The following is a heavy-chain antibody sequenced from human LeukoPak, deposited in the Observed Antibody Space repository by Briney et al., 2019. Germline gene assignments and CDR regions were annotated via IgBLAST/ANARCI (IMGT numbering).Heavy chain of an antibody. CDR1: GYTFTGYY. D-gene: IGHD5-18*01. J-gene: IGHJ6*02. V-gene: IGHV1-2*04. Sequence: AAVKVSCKASGYTFTGYYMHWVRQAPGQGLEWMGWINPNSGGTNYAQKFQGWVTMTRDTSISTAYMELSRLRSDDTAVYYCARAGRGTAMAYYYYYGMDVWGQGTMVTVSS. CDR2: INPNSGGT. CDR3: ARAGRGTAMAYYYYYGMDV.